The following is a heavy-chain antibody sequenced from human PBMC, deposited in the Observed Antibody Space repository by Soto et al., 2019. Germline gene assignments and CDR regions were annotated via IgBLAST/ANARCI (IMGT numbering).Heavy chain of an antibody. J-gene: IGHJ5*02. Sequence: SETLSLNCAVYGWSFSGYYWSWIRQPPGKGLEWIGEINHSGSTNYNPSLKSRVTISVDTSKNQFSLKLSSVTAADTAVYYCARVIVAVGASNWFDPWGQGTLVSVSS. CDR1: GWSFSGYY. D-gene: IGHD1-26*01. CDR3: ARVIVAVGASNWFDP. CDR2: INHSGST. V-gene: IGHV4-34*01.